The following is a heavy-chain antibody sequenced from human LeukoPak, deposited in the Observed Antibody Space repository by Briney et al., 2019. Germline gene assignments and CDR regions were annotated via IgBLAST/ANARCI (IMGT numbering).Heavy chain of an antibody. D-gene: IGHD3-22*01. Sequence: SETLPLTCSVSGGSISTYYWSWIRQPPGKGLEWIGYIYYSGSTNYNPSLKSRVAISVDTSKNQFSLQLSSVTTADTAVYYCARGLNYYDSSGYFDYWGQGTLVTVSS. V-gene: IGHV4-59*01. CDR2: IYYSGST. CDR1: GGSISTYY. J-gene: IGHJ4*02. CDR3: ARGLNYYDSSGYFDY.